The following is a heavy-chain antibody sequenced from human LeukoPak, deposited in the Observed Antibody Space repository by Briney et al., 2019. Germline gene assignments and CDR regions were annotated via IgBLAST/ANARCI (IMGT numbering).Heavy chain of an antibody. V-gene: IGHV3-53*04. CDR1: GFTFSSYA. J-gene: IGHJ4*02. CDR3: ARGWNPLI. D-gene: IGHD1-1*01. CDR2: IYSGGST. Sequence: GGSLRLSCAASGFTFSSYAMSWVRQAPGKGLEWVSVIYSGGSTYYADSVKGRFTISRHNSKNTLYLQMNSLRAEDTAVYYCARGWNPLIWGQGTLVAVSS.